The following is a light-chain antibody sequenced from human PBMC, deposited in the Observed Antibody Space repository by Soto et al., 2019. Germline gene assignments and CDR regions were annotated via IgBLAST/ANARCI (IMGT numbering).Light chain of an antibody. V-gene: IGKV3-20*01. Sequence: EVVLTQSPGTLSLSPGEGATLSCRASQSITKYLAWYQQKPGQAPRLLIFAASTKATGIPARFSGSGSGTDFTLSISRLEPEDFALYYCQQYAYSTQPFGLGTKVEI. J-gene: IGKJ1*01. CDR2: AAS. CDR3: QQYAYSTQP. CDR1: QSITKY.